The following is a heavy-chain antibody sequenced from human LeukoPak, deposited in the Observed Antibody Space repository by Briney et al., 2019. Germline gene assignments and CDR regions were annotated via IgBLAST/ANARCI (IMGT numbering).Heavy chain of an antibody. V-gene: IGHV4-31*03. Sequence: SETLFLTCTVSGGSISSGGYYWSWIRQHPGKGLEWIGYIYYSGSTYYNPSLKSRVTISVDTSKNQFSLKLSSVTAADTAVYYCARGGYYYDNYYFDYWGQGTLVTVSS. D-gene: IGHD3-22*01. CDR2: IYYSGST. J-gene: IGHJ4*02. CDR3: ARGGYYYDNYYFDY. CDR1: GGSISSGGYY.